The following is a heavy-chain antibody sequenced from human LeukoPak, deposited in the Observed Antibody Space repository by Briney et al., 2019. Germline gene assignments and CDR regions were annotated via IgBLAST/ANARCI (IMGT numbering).Heavy chain of an antibody. CDR1: GYTFTSYD. CDR2: MNPNSGNT. Sequence: ASVKVSCKASGYTFTSYDINWVRQATGQGLEWMGWMNPNSGNTGYAQKFQGRVTITRNTSISTAYMELSRLRSDDTAVYYCARAYWGWGYDYWGQGTLVTVSS. D-gene: IGHD7-27*01. V-gene: IGHV1-8*03. CDR3: ARAYWGWGYDY. J-gene: IGHJ4*02.